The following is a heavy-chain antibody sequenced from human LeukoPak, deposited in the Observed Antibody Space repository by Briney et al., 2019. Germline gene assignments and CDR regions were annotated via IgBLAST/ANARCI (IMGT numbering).Heavy chain of an antibody. V-gene: IGHV4-59*01. CDR2: IYYSGST. CDR1: GGSISSYY. CDR3: ARDIAVAGTRGAFDI. Sequence: PSETLSLTCTVSGGSISSYYWSWIRQPPGKGLEWIGYIYYSGSTNYNPSLKSRVTISVDTSKNQFSLKLSSVTAADTAVYYCARDIAVAGTRGAFDIWGQGTMDTVSS. J-gene: IGHJ3*02. D-gene: IGHD6-19*01.